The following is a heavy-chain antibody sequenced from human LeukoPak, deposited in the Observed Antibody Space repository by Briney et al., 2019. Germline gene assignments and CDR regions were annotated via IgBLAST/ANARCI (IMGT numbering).Heavy chain of an antibody. CDR1: GFTSSSYSMN. CDR3: ARVLETFEYYYYYYYMDV. D-gene: IGHD3-3*02. J-gene: IGHJ6*03. CDR2: IFYSGST. V-gene: IGHV4-59*05. Sequence: GSLRLSCAASGFTSSSYSMNWVRQAPGKGLEWIGSIFYSGSTDYNPSLKSRVTISVDTSKNQFSLKLSSVTAADTAVYYCARVLETFEYYYYYYYMDVWAKAPRSPSP.